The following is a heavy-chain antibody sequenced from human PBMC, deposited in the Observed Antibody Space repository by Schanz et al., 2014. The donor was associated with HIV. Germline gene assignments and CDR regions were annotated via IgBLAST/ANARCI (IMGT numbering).Heavy chain of an antibody. J-gene: IGHJ4*02. CDR3: ARGLTRYSSGWYHFDY. V-gene: IGHV3-33*01. CDR1: GFSFSIFG. CDR2: IGYDGNNK. D-gene: IGHD6-19*01. Sequence: QVQLVESGGGVVQPGTSLRLSCAASGFSFSIFGMHWVRQAPGKGLEWVAIIGYDGNNKYYADSVKGRFTISGDNAYKSLYLQMNSLRAEDTAVYYCARGLTRYSSGWYHFDYWGQGTLVSVSS.